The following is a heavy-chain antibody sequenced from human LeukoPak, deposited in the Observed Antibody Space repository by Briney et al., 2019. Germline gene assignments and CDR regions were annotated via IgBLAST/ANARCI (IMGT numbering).Heavy chain of an antibody. CDR1: GFTFSSYT. Sequence: GGSLRLSCAASGFTFSSYTMSWVRQAPGKGLEWVGRIKSKTDGGTTDYAAPAKGRFTISRDDSKSTLYLQMNSLKTEDTAVYYCTTVFGDYETFFDYWGQGTLVTVSS. CDR2: IKSKTDGGTT. D-gene: IGHD4-17*01. V-gene: IGHV3-15*01. J-gene: IGHJ4*02. CDR3: TTVFGDYETFFDY.